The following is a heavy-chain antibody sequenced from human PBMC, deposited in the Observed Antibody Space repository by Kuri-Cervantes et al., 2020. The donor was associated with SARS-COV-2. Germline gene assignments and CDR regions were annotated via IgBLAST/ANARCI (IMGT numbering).Heavy chain of an antibody. CDR1: GFTFSSYS. CDR2: ISSSSSYI. J-gene: IGHJ6*02. Sequence: GGSLRLSRAASGFTFSSYSMNWVRQAPGKGLEWVSSISSSSSYIYYADSVKGRFTISRDNAKNSLYLQMNSLRAEDTAVYYCARVHSYGPQDYYYYGMDVWGQGTTVTVSS. D-gene: IGHD5-18*01. V-gene: IGHV3-21*01. CDR3: ARVHSYGPQDYYYYGMDV.